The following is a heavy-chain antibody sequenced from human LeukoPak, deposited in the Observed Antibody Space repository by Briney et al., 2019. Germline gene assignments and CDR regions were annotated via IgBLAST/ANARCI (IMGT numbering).Heavy chain of an antibody. V-gene: IGHV3-23*01. Sequence: GGSLRLSCAASGFTFTSDGMSWVRQAPGKGLEWVSAISGSGDSAYYADSVKGRFTISRDNSKDTLYLQMNSLRAEDTAVYYCAKPDDTSGYPTFDYWGQGTLVTVSS. CDR1: GFTFTSDG. CDR3: AKPDDTSGYPTFDY. J-gene: IGHJ4*02. CDR2: ISGSGDSA. D-gene: IGHD3-22*01.